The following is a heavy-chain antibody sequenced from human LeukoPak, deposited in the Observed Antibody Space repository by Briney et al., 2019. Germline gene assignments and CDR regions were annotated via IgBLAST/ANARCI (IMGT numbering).Heavy chain of an antibody. D-gene: IGHD5-18*01. CDR3: AATTVDTAMTIDY. Sequence: SETLSLTCAVSGGSIRSYYWSWIRQPPGKGLEWIGYISTSGSADYNPSLKSRVTISVDTSKNQFSLKLSSVAAADTAVYYCAATTVDTAMTIDYWGQGTLVTVSS. J-gene: IGHJ4*02. V-gene: IGHV4-4*09. CDR1: GGSIRSYY. CDR2: ISTSGSA.